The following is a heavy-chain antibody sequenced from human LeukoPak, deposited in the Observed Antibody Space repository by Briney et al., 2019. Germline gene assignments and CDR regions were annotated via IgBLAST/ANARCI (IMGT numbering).Heavy chain of an antibody. CDR1: GFTFSSYS. CDR2: IDARSGIT. J-gene: IGHJ3*02. D-gene: IGHD3-3*01. Sequence: GGSLRLSCAASGFTFSSYSMNWVRQAPGKVPEWVSYIDARSGITYYADSVQGRFTISRDNAQESVFLQMNSLRADGTAVYYCARTYDFGRGPPGDAFDNWGPGTLVTVSS. V-gene: IGHV3-48*01. CDR3: ARTYDFGRGPPGDAFDN.